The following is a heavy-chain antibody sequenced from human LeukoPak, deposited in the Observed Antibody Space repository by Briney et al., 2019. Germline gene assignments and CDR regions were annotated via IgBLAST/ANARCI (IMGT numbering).Heavy chain of an antibody. V-gene: IGHV3-48*03. D-gene: IGHD5-24*01. CDR3: AILPVEMATMFDY. CDR2: ISSSGSTI. J-gene: IGHJ4*02. Sequence: AGGSLRLSCAASGFTFSSHEMNWVRQAPGQGLEWVSYISSSGSTIYYADSVKGRFTISRDNAKNSLYLQMNSLRAEDTAVYYCAILPVEMATMFDYWGRGTLVTVSS. CDR1: GFTFSSHE.